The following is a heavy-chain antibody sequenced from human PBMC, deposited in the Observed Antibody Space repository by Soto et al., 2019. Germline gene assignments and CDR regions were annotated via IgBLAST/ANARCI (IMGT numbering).Heavy chain of an antibody. V-gene: IGHV3-30*18. J-gene: IGHJ6*02. CDR3: AKDLSREVATNTQMYYLYGMDV. CDR2: ISYDGSNK. Sequence: QVQLVESGGGVVQTGRSLRLSCAASGFTFRSYVMHWVRQAPGKGLERVAIISYDGSNKYYVNSVKGRCTISRDNSNNTLYLQMNSRRAEDTAIYYCAKDLSREVATNTQMYYLYGMDVLGQGTTVTVSS. D-gene: IGHD1-26*01. CDR1: GFTFRSYV.